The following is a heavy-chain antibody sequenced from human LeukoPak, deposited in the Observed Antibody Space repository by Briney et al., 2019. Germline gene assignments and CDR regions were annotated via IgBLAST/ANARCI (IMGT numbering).Heavy chain of an antibody. CDR3: KKASDSGGYGSSTSCYTSYYYYMDF. J-gene: IGHJ6*03. Sequence: GGSLRLSCAASGFTVSSNEMSWIRQAPGKGLEWVSSISGGSTYYADSRKGRFTISRDNSKNTLHLQMNSLRAEDTAVYYCKKASDSGGYGSSTSCYTSYYYYMDFWGKGTTVTVSS. V-gene: IGHV3-38-3*01. CDR1: GFTVSSNE. D-gene: IGHD2-2*01. CDR2: ISGGST.